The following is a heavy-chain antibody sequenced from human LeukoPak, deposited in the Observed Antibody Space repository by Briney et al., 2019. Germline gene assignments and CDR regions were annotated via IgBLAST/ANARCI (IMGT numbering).Heavy chain of an antibody. CDR2: INAGNGYT. CDR1: GYTFTNYA. Sequence: ASVKVSCEASGYTFTNYAMHWVRQAPGQRLEWMGWINAGNGYTKYSQKFQGRVTITRDTSATTAYMELSSLRSEDPAVYYCATFSWLLFAFDIWGQGTMVPVSS. D-gene: IGHD3-3*01. CDR3: ATFSWLLFAFDI. J-gene: IGHJ3*02. V-gene: IGHV1-3*01.